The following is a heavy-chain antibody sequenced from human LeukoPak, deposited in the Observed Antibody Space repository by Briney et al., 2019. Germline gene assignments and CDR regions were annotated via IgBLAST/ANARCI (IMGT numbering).Heavy chain of an antibody. V-gene: IGHV4-39*07. J-gene: IGHJ4*02. CDR1: GGSISSSSYY. CDR3: ARDWRTRESSGYFDY. D-gene: IGHD6-19*01. CDR2: IYYSGST. Sequence: PSETLSLTCSVSGGSISSSSYYWGWIRQPPGKGLEWIGSIYYSGSTHYKPSLKSRVTISVNTSKKQVSLKLSSVTAADTAVYYCARDWRTRESSGYFDYWGQGTLVIVSS.